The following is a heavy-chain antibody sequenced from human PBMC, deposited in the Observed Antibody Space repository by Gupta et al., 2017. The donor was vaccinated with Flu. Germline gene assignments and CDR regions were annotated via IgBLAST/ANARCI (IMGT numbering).Heavy chain of an antibody. J-gene: IGHJ5*02. V-gene: IGHV3-33*01. CDR2: IWYDVRNK. CDR1: GFTFRSYG. CDR3: ARMEGPENSLGWFDP. Sequence: YGVGSGFTFRSYGMHWVRQAPGKGLESVAVIWYDVRNKYYADSVKGRFTISRDNSKNTLYLQMNSLRAEDTAVYYCARMEGPENSLGWFDPWGQGTLVTVSS. D-gene: IGHD1-14*01.